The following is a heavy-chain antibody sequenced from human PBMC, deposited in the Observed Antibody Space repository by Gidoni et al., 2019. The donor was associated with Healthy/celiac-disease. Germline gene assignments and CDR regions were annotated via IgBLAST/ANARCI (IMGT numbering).Heavy chain of an antibody. J-gene: IGHJ4*02. CDR2: IYHSGST. CDR1: GYSISSGYY. CDR3: ARDPGVDTAMGNY. D-gene: IGHD5-18*01. Sequence: QVQLQESGPGLVKPSETLSLTCTVSGYSISSGYYWGWIRQPPGKGLEWIGSIYHSGSTYYNPSLKSRVTISVDTSKNQFSLKLSSVTAADTAVYYCARDPGVDTAMGNYWGQGTLVTVSS. V-gene: IGHV4-38-2*02.